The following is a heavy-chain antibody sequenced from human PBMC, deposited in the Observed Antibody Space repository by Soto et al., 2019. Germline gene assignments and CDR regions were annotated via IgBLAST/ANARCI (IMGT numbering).Heavy chain of an antibody. D-gene: IGHD3-3*01. CDR1: GCTFSSYA. CDR2: ISGSGGST. CDR3: AKDVAGFLEWLLPHAFDI. J-gene: IGHJ3*02. Sequence: GGSLRLSCAASGCTFSSYAMSWVRQAPGKGLEWVSAISGSGGSTYYADSVKGRFTISRDNSKNTLYLQMNSLRAEDTAVYYCAKDVAGFLEWLLPHAFDIWGQGTMVTVSS. V-gene: IGHV3-23*01.